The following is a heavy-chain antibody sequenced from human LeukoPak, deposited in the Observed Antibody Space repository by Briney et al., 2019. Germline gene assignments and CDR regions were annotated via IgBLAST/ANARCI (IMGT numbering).Heavy chain of an antibody. J-gene: IGHJ3*02. CDR2: IYYSGST. CDR3: ARPYSSSWSINVDAFDI. CDR1: GGSISSSSYY. Sequence: TSETLSLTCTVSGGSISSSSYYWGWIRQPPGKGLEWIGSIYYSGSTYYNPSLKSRVTISVDTSKNQLSLKLSSVTAADTAVYYCARPYSSSWSINVDAFDIWGQGTMVTVSS. D-gene: IGHD6-13*01. V-gene: IGHV4-39*01.